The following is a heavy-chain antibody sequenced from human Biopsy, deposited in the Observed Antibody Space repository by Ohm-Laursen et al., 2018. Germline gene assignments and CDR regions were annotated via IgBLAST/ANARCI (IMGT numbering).Heavy chain of an antibody. D-gene: IGHD3-16*01. J-gene: IGHJ6*02. Sequence: SVKVSCKASGYTFTGYYLHWVRQAPGQGLEWMGWINPDNGGTIHAQKFQGRVTVTRDTSISTAYVEVTGLRSDDTAVYYCVRSRAGGATWGMDVWGQGTTVTVSS. CDR1: GYTFTGYY. CDR2: INPDNGGT. CDR3: VRSRAGGATWGMDV. V-gene: IGHV1-2*02.